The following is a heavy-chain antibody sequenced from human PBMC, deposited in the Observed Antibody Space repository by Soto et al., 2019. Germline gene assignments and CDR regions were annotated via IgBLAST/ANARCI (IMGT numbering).Heavy chain of an antibody. CDR1: GYSFTTYA. Sequence: ASVKVSCKASGYSFTTYAMHWVRQAPGQRLEWMAWINGGNGDTKYSQKFQDRVTITRDTSASIAYMELSSLRSEDTAVYYCARGKGMEENYYYHGMDVWGQGTTVTVSS. J-gene: IGHJ6*02. CDR2: INGGNGDT. CDR3: ARGKGMEENYYYHGMDV. D-gene: IGHD1-1*01. V-gene: IGHV1-3*01.